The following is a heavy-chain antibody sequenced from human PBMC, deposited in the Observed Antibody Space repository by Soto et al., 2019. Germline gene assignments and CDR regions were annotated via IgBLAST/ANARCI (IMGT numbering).Heavy chain of an antibody. Sequence: EVQLVESGGGLVQPGGSLRLSCAASGFTFSSYAMSWFRQAPGQGLEWVSAISGSGGSTYYADSVKVRFTIYRDNAKNTLYLQMNSLRAEDTAVYYWYKGPSVAGTNSPNWFDPWGQGTLVTVSS. CDR1: GFTFSSYA. CDR3: YKGPSVAGTNSPNWFDP. J-gene: IGHJ5*02. CDR2: ISGSGGST. D-gene: IGHD6-19*01. V-gene: IGHV3-23*04.